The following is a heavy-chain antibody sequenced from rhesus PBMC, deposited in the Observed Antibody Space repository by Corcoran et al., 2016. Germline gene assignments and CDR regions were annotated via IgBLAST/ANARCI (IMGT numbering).Heavy chain of an antibody. D-gene: IGHD5-24*01. CDR1: GGHFSGYW. CDR3: ARWYSGYSYYFDY. V-gene: IGHV4-80*01. J-gene: IGHJ4*01. CDR2: INVNSWST. Sequence: QVQLQESGPGLVKPSETLSLTCAVSGGHFSGYWWSWIRPPPGKGLEWIGEINVNSWSTNYNPSLKSRVSISKDASKNQFSLKLSSVPAADTAVYYGARWYSGYSYYFDYWGQGVLVTVSS.